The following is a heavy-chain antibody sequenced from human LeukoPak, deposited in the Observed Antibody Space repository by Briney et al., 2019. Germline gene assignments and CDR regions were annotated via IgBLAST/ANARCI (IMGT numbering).Heavy chain of an antibody. CDR1: GFTFSSYA. CDR3: AKRARRLRFLEWLSHYFDY. D-gene: IGHD3-3*01. Sequence: TGGSLRLSCAASGFTFSSYAMSWVRQAPGKGLEWVSAISGSGGSTYYADSVKGRFTISRDNSKNTLYLQMNSLRAEDTAVYYCAKRARRLRFLEWLSHYFDYWGQGTLVTVSP. V-gene: IGHV3-23*01. J-gene: IGHJ4*02. CDR2: ISGSGGST.